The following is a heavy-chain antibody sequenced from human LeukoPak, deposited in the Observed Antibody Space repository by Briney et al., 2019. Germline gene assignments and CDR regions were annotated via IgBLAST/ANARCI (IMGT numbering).Heavy chain of an antibody. D-gene: IGHD2-2*01. Sequence: GESLKISCKGSGYSFTSYWISWVRQMPGKGLEWMGRTDPSDSYTNYSPSFQGHVTISADKSISTAYLQWSSLKASDTAMYYCARHPRIVVVPAAPVGMDVWGKGTTVTVSS. V-gene: IGHV5-10-1*01. J-gene: IGHJ6*04. CDR2: TDPSDSYT. CDR3: ARHPRIVVVPAAPVGMDV. CDR1: GYSFTSYW.